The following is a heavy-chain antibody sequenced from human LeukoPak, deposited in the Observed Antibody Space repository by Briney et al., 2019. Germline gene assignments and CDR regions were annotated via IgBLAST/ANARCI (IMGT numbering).Heavy chain of an antibody. CDR3: AREYSYGQDFDY. V-gene: IGHV4-4*07. J-gene: IGHJ4*02. D-gene: IGHD5-18*01. CDR1: GGSISSYY. CDR2: IYTSGST. Sequence: KPSETLSLTCTVSGGSISSYYWSWIRQPAGKGVEWIGRIYTSGSTNYNPSLKSRVTMSVDTSKNQFSLKLSSVTAADMAMYYCAREYSYGQDFDYWGQGTLVTVSS.